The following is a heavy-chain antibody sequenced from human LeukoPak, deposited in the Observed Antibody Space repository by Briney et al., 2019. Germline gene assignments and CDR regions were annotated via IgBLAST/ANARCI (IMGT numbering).Heavy chain of an antibody. D-gene: IGHD1-26*01. V-gene: IGHV3-30*18. CDR3: AKDEGRYIIDY. J-gene: IGHJ4*02. Sequence: PGGSLRLSCAASGFTFRSYGMHWVRQAPGKGLEWVAVITYDGSNKYYADAVKGRFTISRDTSKNTLYLQMNSLRADDTAVYYCAKDEGRYIIDYSGQGTLVTVSS. CDR1: GFTFRSYG. CDR2: ITYDGSNK.